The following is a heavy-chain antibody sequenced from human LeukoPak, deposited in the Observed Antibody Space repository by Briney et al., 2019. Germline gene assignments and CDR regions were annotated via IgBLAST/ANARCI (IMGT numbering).Heavy chain of an antibody. V-gene: IGHV3-48*04. CDR3: AISSIARAFDY. D-gene: IGHD3-16*02. CDR2: ISSSSSTI. Sequence: GGSLRLSCAASGFAFRSFDMSWVRQAPGKGLEWVSYISSSSSTIYYADSVKGRFTISRDNAKNSLYLQMNSLRAEDTAVYYCAISSIARAFDYWGQGTLVTVSS. J-gene: IGHJ4*02. CDR1: GFAFRSFD.